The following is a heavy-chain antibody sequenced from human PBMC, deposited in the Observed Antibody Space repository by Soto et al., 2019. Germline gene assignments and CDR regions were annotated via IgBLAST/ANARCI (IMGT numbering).Heavy chain of an antibody. D-gene: IGHD6-6*01. Sequence: PSETLSLTCTVSSGSISSGGYYWSWIRQHPGKGLEWIGYIYYSGSTYYNPSLKSRVTISVDTSKNQFSLKLSSVTAADTAVYYCAGRSSYSSDYWGRGTLVTVSS. J-gene: IGHJ4*02. CDR3: AGRSSYSSDY. CDR2: IYYSGST. CDR1: SGSISSGGYY. V-gene: IGHV4-31*03.